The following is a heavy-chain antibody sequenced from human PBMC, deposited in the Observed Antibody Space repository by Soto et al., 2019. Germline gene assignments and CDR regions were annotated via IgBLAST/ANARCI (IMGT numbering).Heavy chain of an antibody. CDR2: LIPILGIA. J-gene: IGHJ3*02. CDR1: GGPFSSYT. Sequence: QVQLVQSGAEVKKPGSSVKVSCKASGGPFSSYTINWVRQAPGQGLEWMGRLIPILGIANYAQNFQGRVTITADKSTSTAYMELSSLRSEDTAVYYCATRETPQIAESWGAFDIWGQGTMVTVSS. CDR3: ATRETPQIAESWGAFDI. V-gene: IGHV1-69*02. D-gene: IGHD6-13*01.